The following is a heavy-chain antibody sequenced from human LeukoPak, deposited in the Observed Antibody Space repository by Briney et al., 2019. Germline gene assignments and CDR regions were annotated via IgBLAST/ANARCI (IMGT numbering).Heavy chain of an antibody. V-gene: IGHV3-23*01. CDR3: AKKGSGSFSHFDY. CDR1: GFTFSSYA. D-gene: IGHD1-26*01. J-gene: IGHJ4*02. CDR2: ISGSGGST. Sequence: GGSLRLSCAASGFTFSSYAMSWVRQAPGKGLEWASAISGSGGSTYYADSVKGRFTISRDNSKNTLYLQMNSLRAEATAVYYCAKKGSGSFSHFDYWGQGPLVTVSS.